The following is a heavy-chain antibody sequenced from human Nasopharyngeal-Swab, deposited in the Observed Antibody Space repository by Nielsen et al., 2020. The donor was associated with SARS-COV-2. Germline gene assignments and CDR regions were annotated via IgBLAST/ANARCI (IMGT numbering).Heavy chain of an antibody. D-gene: IGHD3-3*01. Sequence: WIRQPPGKGLEWIGRIYTSGSTNYNPSPKSRVTISVDTSKNQFSLKLSSVTAADTAVYYCARASYDFWSGYYLADYMDVWGKGTTVTVSS. J-gene: IGHJ6*03. V-gene: IGHV4-61*02. CDR3: ARASYDFWSGYYLADYMDV. CDR2: IYTSGST.